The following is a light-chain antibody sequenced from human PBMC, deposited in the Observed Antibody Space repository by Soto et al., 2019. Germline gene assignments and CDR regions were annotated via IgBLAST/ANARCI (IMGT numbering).Light chain of an antibody. J-gene: IGLJ2*01. Sequence: QLVLTQPPSVSAAPRQRVTISCSGSSSNIGNHAVNWYQQLPGKAPKLLIYYDDLVPSGVSDRFSGSRSGTSASLAIRGLQPEDEADYYCSAWDDSVNGPVFGGGTKVTVL. CDR2: YDD. CDR1: SSNIGNHA. V-gene: IGLV1-36*01. CDR3: SAWDDSVNGPV.